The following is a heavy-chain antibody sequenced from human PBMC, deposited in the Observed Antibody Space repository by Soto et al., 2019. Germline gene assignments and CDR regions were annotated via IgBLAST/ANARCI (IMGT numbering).Heavy chain of an antibody. CDR1: GYTFTSYA. Sequence: AASVKVSCKASGYTFTSYAMHWVRQAPGQRLEWMGWINAGNGNTKYSQKFQGRVTITRDTSASTAYMELSSLRSEDTAVYYCAGSTSSTSCYTCYYYYGMDVWGQGTPATVTS. J-gene: IGHJ6*02. V-gene: IGHV1-3*01. CDR2: INAGNGNT. CDR3: AGSTSSTSCYTCYYYYGMDV. D-gene: IGHD2-2*02.